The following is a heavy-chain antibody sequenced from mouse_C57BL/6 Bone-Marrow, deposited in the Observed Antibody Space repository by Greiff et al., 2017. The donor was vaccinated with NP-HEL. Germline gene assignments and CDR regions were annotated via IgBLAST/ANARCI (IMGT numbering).Heavy chain of an antibody. V-gene: IGHV1-64*01. CDR3: ARQNAWLAY. CDR2: IHPNSGST. Sequence: QVQLQQPGAELVKPGASVKLSCKASGYTFTSYWMHWVKQRPGQGLEWIGMIHPNSGSTNYNEKFKSKATLTVDKSSSTAYMQLSSLTSEDSAVYYCARQNAWLAYWGQGTLVTVSA. J-gene: IGHJ3*01. CDR1: GYTFTSYW.